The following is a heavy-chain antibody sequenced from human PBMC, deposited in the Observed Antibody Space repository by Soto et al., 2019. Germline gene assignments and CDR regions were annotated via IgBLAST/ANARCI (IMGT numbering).Heavy chain of an antibody. CDR2: INHSGST. CDR3: ARGRGVWGSYHYNWFDS. Sequence: SETLSLTCAVYGGSFIGYYWSWIRQPPWKGLEWIGEINHSGSTNYNPSLKSRVTISVDTSKNQFSLKLSSVTAADTAVYYCARGRGVWGSYHYNWFDSWCQGTLVTVSS. D-gene: IGHD3-16*02. J-gene: IGHJ5*02. CDR1: GGSFIGYY. V-gene: IGHV4-34*01.